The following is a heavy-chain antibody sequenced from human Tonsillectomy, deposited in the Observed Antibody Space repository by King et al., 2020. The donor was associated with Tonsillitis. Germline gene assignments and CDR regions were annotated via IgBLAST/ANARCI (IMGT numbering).Heavy chain of an antibody. CDR3: ARDLGYCTGGNCYSKGLDP. CDR2: ISTYNGNT. CDR1: GYTFTNYL. D-gene: IGHD2-15*01. Sequence: QLVQSGAEVKKPGASVKVSCTASGYTFTNYLINWVRQAPGQGLEWMGWISTYNGNTNYAQKFQGRVTMTTDTSTSTAFMEVGSLTSDDTAVYYCARDLGYCTGGNCYSKGLDPWGQGTLVTVSS. V-gene: IGHV1-18*01. J-gene: IGHJ5*02.